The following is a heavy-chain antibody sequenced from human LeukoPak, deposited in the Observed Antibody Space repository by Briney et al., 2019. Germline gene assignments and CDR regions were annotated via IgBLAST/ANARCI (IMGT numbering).Heavy chain of an antibody. V-gene: IGHV3-48*03. CDR1: GFTFSRYD. CDR2: ISSSGNII. J-gene: IGHJ6*03. CDR3: ASDPISYYYMDV. Sequence: GGSLRLSCGASGFTFSRYDMNWVRQAPGKGLEWISYISSSGNIIYYADSMKGRFTVSRDNAKNSLYLQINSLSAEDTAVYYCASDPISYYYMDVWGKGTSVIVSS.